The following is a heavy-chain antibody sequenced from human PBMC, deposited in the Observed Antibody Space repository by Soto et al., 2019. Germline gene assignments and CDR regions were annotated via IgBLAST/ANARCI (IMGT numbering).Heavy chain of an antibody. CDR1: GYTFTSYD. Sequence: ASVKVSCKASGYTFTSYDINWVRQANGQGLEWMGWMNPNSGNTGYAQKFQGRVTMTRNTSISTAYMELSSLRSEDTAVYYCARGRITMVRGVIRLPFYYMDVWGKGTTVTVSS. J-gene: IGHJ6*03. V-gene: IGHV1-8*01. CDR2: MNPNSGNT. D-gene: IGHD3-10*01. CDR3: ARGRITMVRGVIRLPFYYMDV.